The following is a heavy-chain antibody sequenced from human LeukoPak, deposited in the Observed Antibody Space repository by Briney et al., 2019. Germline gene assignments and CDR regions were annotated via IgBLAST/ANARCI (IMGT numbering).Heavy chain of an antibody. CDR1: GFTFSSYA. V-gene: IGHV3-30-3*01. Sequence: GGSLRLSCAASGFTFSSYAMHWVRQAPGKGLEWVAVISYDGSNKYYADSVKGRFTISRDNSKNTLYLQMNSLRAEDTAVYYCARDPSGLEPLDYWSQGTLVTVSS. D-gene: IGHD1-14*01. J-gene: IGHJ4*02. CDR2: ISYDGSNK. CDR3: ARDPSGLEPLDY.